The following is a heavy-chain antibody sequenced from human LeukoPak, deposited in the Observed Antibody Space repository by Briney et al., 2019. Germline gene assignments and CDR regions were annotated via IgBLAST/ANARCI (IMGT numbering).Heavy chain of an antibody. V-gene: IGHV4-4*07. J-gene: IGHJ3*02. CDR1: GGSISSYY. D-gene: IGHD2-21*01. CDR2: IYTSGST. CDR3: ARGGHIPRRDAFDI. Sequence: SETLSLTCTVSGGSISSYYWSWIRQPAGKGLEWIGRIYTSGSTNYNPSLKSRVTMSVDTSKNQFSLKLSSVTAADTAVYYCARGGHIPRRDAFDIWGQGTMVTVSS.